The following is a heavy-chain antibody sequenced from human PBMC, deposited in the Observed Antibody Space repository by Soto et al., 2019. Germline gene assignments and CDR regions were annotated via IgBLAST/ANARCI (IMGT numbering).Heavy chain of an antibody. CDR1: EFAFNTYW. J-gene: IGHJ6*01. CDR2: INGDGITR. CDR3: ARDKAYGLDV. V-gene: IGHV3-74*01. Sequence: EVQLVESGGGLVQPGGSLRLSCAASEFAFNTYWMHWVRQVPGEGLEWVSRINGDGITRTYADSVKGRFTISRDNAENILYLQMNSLRAEDTAVDYCARDKAYGLDVW.